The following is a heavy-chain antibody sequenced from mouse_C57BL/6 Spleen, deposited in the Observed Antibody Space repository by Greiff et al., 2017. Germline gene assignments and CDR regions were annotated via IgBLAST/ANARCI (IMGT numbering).Heavy chain of an antibody. D-gene: IGHD4-1*01. CDR1: GFTFSDYY. V-gene: IGHV5-12*01. CDR3: ARRNWDEDAMDY. Sequence: EVKLVESGGGLVQPGGSLKLSCAASGFTFSDYYMYWVRQTPEKRLEWVAYISNGGGSTYYPDTVKGRFTISRDNAKNTLYLQMSRLKSEDPAMYYCARRNWDEDAMDYWGQGTSVTVSS. J-gene: IGHJ4*01. CDR2: ISNGGGST.